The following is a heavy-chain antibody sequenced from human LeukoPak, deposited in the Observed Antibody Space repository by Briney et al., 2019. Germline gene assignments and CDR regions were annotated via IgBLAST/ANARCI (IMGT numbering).Heavy chain of an antibody. J-gene: IGHJ5*02. CDR1: GGSISSGGYY. CDR3: ARVVATIYWFDP. V-gene: IGHV4-31*03. CDR2: IHYTGAT. D-gene: IGHD5-12*01. Sequence: SETLSLTCTVSGGSISSGGYYWRWIRQHPGKGLEWIGYIHYTGATYYNPSLESRVTISVDTSKNQFSLKLSSVTAADTAVYYCARVVATIYWFDPWGQGTLVTVSS.